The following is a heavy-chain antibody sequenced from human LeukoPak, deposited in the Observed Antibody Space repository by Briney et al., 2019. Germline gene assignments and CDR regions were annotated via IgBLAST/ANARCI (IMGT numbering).Heavy chain of an antibody. J-gene: IGHJ6*02. D-gene: IGHD3-10*01. V-gene: IGHV3-9*01. CDR1: GFTFDDYA. CDR2: ISWDSGSI. Sequence: GGSLRLSCAASGFTFDDYAMHWVRQAPGKGLEWVSGISWDSGSIGYADSVKGRFTISRDNAKNSLYLQMNSLRAEDTALYYCASAYGSGGLSSYGLDVWGQGTPVTVSS. CDR3: ASAYGSGGLSSYGLDV.